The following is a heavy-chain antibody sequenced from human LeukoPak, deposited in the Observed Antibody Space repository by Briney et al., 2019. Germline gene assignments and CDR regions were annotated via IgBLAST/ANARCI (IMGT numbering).Heavy chain of an antibody. Sequence: GASVKVSCKASGYTFTSYAMNWVRQAPGQGPEWMGWINTNTGNPTYAQGFTGRFVFSLDTSVSTAYLQISSLKAEDTAVYYCAREAGEWELLYYFDYWGQGTLVTVSS. D-gene: IGHD1-26*01. CDR1: GYTFTSYA. CDR3: AREAGEWELLYYFDY. J-gene: IGHJ4*02. V-gene: IGHV7-4-1*02. CDR2: INTNTGNP.